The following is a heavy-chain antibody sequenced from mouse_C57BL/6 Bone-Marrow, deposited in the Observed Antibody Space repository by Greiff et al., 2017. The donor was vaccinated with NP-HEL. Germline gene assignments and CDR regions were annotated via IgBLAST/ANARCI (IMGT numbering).Heavy chain of an antibody. Sequence: EVQVVESGGDLVKPGGSLKLSCAASGFTFSSYGMSWVRQTPDKRLEWVATISSGGSYTYYPDSVKGRFTISRDNAKNTLYLQMSSLKSEDTAVYYCARHPPRDYYGSRHWYFDVWGTGTTVTVSS. CDR3: ARHPPRDYYGSRHWYFDV. CDR1: GFTFSSYG. CDR2: ISSGGSYT. D-gene: IGHD1-1*01. V-gene: IGHV5-6*01. J-gene: IGHJ1*03.